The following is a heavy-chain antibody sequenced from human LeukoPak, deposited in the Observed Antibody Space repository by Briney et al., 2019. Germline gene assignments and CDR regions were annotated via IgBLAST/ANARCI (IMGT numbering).Heavy chain of an antibody. CDR1: GYTFTGYY. CDR2: INPNSGGT. Sequence: ASVKVSCKASGYTFTGYYMHWVRQAPGQGLEWMGWINPNSGGTNYAQKFQGRVTMTRDTSISTAYMELSRLRSDDTAVYYCARVGIVRIAARPLFDPWGQGTLVTVSP. J-gene: IGHJ5*02. V-gene: IGHV1-2*02. CDR3: ARVGIVRIAARPLFDP. D-gene: IGHD6-6*01.